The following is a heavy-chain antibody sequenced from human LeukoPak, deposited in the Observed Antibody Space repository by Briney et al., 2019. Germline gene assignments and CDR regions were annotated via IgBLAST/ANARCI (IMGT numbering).Heavy chain of an antibody. CDR3: ARDVSAGADY. D-gene: IGHD6-13*01. V-gene: IGHV6-1*01. J-gene: IGHJ4*02. CDR1: GDSVSSNIAA. CDR2: TYYRSKWTY. Sequence: PSQTLSLTCAISGDSVSSNIAAWNWIRQSPSRGLEWLGRTYYRSKWTYEYAVSVRSRISINPDTSKNQFSLHLRSVTPEDTALYYCARDVSAGADYWGQGTLVTVSS.